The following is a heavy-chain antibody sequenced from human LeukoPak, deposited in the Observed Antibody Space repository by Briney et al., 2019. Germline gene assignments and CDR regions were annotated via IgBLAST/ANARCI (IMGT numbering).Heavy chain of an antibody. CDR3: ARETMVCTNGVWYEYDNAFDI. D-gene: IGHD2-8*01. V-gene: IGHV1-69*01. J-gene: IGHJ3*02. CDR2: IITIFGTA. CDR1: GGTFSSYA. Sequence: ASVKVSCKASGGTFSSYAISWVRQAPGQGLEWMGGIITIFGTANYAQKFQGRVTITADESTSTDYMELSSLRSEDTAVYYCARETMVCTNGVWYEYDNAFDIWGQGTMVTVSS.